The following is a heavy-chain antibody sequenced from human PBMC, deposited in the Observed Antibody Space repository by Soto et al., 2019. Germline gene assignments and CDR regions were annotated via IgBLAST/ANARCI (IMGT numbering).Heavy chain of an antibody. CDR3: ARDIDSALGEAIDP. J-gene: IGHJ5*02. Sequence: SETLSLTCTVSGGSISSGGYYWSWIRQHPGKGLEWIGYIYYSGSTYYNPSLKSRVTISVDTSKNQFSLKLISVTAADTAVYYCARDIDSALGEAIDPWGQGTLVTVSS. V-gene: IGHV4-31*03. CDR2: IYYSGST. CDR1: GGSISSGGYY. D-gene: IGHD3-3*01.